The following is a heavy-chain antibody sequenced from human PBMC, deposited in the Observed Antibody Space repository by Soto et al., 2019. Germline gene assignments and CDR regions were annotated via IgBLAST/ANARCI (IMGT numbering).Heavy chain of an antibody. D-gene: IGHD3-3*01. V-gene: IGHV4-59*01. CDR3: ARGTIFGVVVY. Sequence: QVQLQESGPGLVKPSETLSLTCTVSGGSISSYYWSWIRQPPGKGLEWIGYIYYSGSTNYNPSLKXXXXXXXXXXXXXXXXXXXSVXAADTAVYYCARGTIFGVVVYWGQGTLVTVSS. CDR2: IYYSGST. CDR1: GGSISSYY. J-gene: IGHJ4*02.